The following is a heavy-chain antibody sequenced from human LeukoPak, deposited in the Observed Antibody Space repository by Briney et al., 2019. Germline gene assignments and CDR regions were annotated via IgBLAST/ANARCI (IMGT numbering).Heavy chain of an antibody. CDR1: GFTFTSYG. CDR2: IYYSGST. J-gene: IGHJ5*02. V-gene: IGHV4-59*05. CDR3: ATHYYGSGRSYNWFDP. Sequence: GSLRLSCAASGFTFTSYGMSWVRQAPGKGLEWIGSIYYSGSTYYNPSLKSRVTISVDTSKNQFSLKLSSVTAADTAVYYCATHYYGSGRSYNWFDPWGQGTLVTVSS. D-gene: IGHD3-10*01.